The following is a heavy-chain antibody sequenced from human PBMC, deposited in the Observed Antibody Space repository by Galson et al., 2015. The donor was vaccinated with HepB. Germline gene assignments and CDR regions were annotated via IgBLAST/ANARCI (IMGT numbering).Heavy chain of an antibody. CDR3: ARRHSWVRGIITKLGYYYGMDV. J-gene: IGHJ6*02. Sequence: SLRLSCAASEFTFSSYWMNWVRQAPGKGLEWVANINPDGRETYYVASLKGRFTITRDNAKNSLYLQIDSLRAEDTAVYYCARRHSWVRGIITKLGYYYGMDVWGQGTTVTVAS. CDR1: EFTFSSYW. CDR2: INPDGRET. V-gene: IGHV3-7*03. D-gene: IGHD3-10*01.